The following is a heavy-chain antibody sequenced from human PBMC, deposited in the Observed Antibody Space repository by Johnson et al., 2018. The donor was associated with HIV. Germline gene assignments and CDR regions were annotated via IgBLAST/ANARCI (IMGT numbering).Heavy chain of an antibody. CDR2: LWYDGSNE. J-gene: IGHJ3*02. CDR3: AKSKFISNWYAFDI. V-gene: IGHV3-33*03. D-gene: IGHD4-11*01. Sequence: QVLLVESGGGVVQPGTSLRLSCAASGFTFSSYGMHWVRQAPGKGLEWVALLWYDGSNEYYADSVKGRFTISRDNSKNTLYLQMNSLTVEDTAVYYCAKSKFISNWYAFDIWGQGTMVAVSS. CDR1: GFTFSSYG.